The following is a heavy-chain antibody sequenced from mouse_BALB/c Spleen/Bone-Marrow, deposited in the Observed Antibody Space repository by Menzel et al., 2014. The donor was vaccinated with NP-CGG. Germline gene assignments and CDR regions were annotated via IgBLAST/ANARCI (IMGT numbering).Heavy chain of an antibody. CDR1: GFNIKDTY. D-gene: IGHD2-14*01. CDR3: ARYRLGTYFDY. Sequence: VQLKQSGAELVMPGASVKLSCTASGFNIKDTYMHWVKQRPEQGLEWIGRVDPANGNTKYDPKFQGKATITADTSSNTAYLQLSSLTSEDTAVYYCARYRLGTYFDYWGQGTTLTVSS. CDR2: VDPANGNT. J-gene: IGHJ2*01. V-gene: IGHV14-3*02.